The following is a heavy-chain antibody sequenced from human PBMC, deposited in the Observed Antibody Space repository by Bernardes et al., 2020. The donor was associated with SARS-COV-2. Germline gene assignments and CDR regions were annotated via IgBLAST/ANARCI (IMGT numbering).Heavy chain of an antibody. V-gene: IGHV4-59*08. CDR2: IYYSGST. CDR1: GGSISSYY. J-gene: IGHJ5*02. D-gene: IGHD2-2*01. Sequence: SETLSLTCTVSGGSISSYYWSWIRQPPGKGLEWIGYIYYSGSTSYNPSLKSRVTISVDTSKDQFSLKLSSVTAADTAVYYCARHSEPAAISYPFDPWGQGTLVTVSS. CDR3: ARHSEPAAISYPFDP.